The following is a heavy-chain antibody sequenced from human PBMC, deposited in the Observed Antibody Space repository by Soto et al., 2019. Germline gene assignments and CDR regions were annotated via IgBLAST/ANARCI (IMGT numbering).Heavy chain of an antibody. CDR1: GYSFTTYW. CDR3: ARLEKWYYNYYGLDV. CDR2: IDPGDSST. Sequence: PGESLKISCQGSGYSFTTYWISWVPQMPGKGLEWMGKIDPGDSSTNYSPSFRGHITISVDRSINTAHLQFSSLKAADTAVYYCARLEKWYYNYYGLDVWGQGTMVTVSS. V-gene: IGHV5-10-1*01. D-gene: IGHD1-26*01. J-gene: IGHJ6*02.